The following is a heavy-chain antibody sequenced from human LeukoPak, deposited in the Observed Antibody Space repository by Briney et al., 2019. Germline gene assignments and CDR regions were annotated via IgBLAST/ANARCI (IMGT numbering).Heavy chain of an antibody. J-gene: IGHJ4*02. CDR2: INPNSGGT. CDR1: GYTFTSYG. D-gene: IGHD3-10*01. V-gene: IGHV1-2*02. Sequence: GASVKVSCKASGYTFTSYGISWVRQAPGQGLEWMGWINPNSGGTNYAQKFQGRVTMTRDTSISTAYMELSRLRSDDTAVYYCARDLMWVRADYWGQGTLVTVSS. CDR3: ARDLMWVRADY.